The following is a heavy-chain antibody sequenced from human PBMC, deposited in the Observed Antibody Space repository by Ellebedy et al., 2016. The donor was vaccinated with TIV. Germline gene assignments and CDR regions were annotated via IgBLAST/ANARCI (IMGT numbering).Heavy chain of an antibody. CDR1: GYTFTTSA. CDR3: ARVQRPATPSPTSFDY. Sequence: AASVKVSCKASGYTFTTSAIHWLRQAPGERLEWMGWIDSGNGNTKYSQKFQDRITITGDTSANTAYMELSSLKSEDTALYYCARVQRPATPSPTSFDYWGQGTLVTVSS. D-gene: IGHD2-15*01. CDR2: IDSGNGNT. J-gene: IGHJ4*02. V-gene: IGHV1-3*01.